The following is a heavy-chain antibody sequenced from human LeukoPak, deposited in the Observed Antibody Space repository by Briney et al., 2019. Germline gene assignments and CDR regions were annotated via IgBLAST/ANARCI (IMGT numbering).Heavy chain of an antibody. CDR1: GYTLHSYG. D-gene: IGHD3-16*01. CDR3: ASVFWGFTASSTCAFDI. Sequence: SEKVSCKASGYTLHSYGFSGVRQPPGQGLEPMGWISAHNDKTHYPQTLQDKVTMTTDRYTSKAYMELRSLRSDDSAVYYCASVFWGFTASSTCAFDIWGQGTMVTVSS. CDR2: ISAHNDKT. V-gene: IGHV1-18*01. J-gene: IGHJ3*02.